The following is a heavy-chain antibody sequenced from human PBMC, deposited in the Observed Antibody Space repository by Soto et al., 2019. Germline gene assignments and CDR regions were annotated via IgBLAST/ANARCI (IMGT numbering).Heavy chain of an antibody. CDR1: GGSLSGDY. Sequence: SETLSLPCTVSGGSLSGDYLRWIRQPPGEGLEWIGYMYNTGSTVYNPSFKSRVTISVDTSKNQFSLKLNSVTAADTAVYYCARDLWGYCGTDCYPLDVWGQGTTVTVSS. CDR3: ARDLWGYCGTDCYPLDV. CDR2: MYNTGST. V-gene: IGHV4-59*01. J-gene: IGHJ6*02. D-gene: IGHD2-21*02.